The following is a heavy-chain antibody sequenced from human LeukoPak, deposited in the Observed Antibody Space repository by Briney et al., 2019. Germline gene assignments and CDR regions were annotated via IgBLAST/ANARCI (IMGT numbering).Heavy chain of an antibody. D-gene: IGHD1-26*01. Sequence: GESLKISCKGSGYSFSTYWIGWVRQMPGKGLEWMGIMYPSDSDTRYSPSFQGQVTMSADKSISTAYLQWSSLKASDTAIYYCARGRAFDVWGQGTMVTVSS. J-gene: IGHJ3*01. V-gene: IGHV5-51*01. CDR3: ARGRAFDV. CDR2: MYPSDSDT. CDR1: GYSFSTYW.